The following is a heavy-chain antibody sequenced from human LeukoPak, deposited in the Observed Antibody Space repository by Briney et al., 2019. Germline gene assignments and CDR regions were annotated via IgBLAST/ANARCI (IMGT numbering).Heavy chain of an antibody. CDR3: ARDRWGSGYDPSYFDY. Sequence: ASVKVSCKASGYTFTGYCMHWVRQAPGQGLEWMGWINPNSGGTNYAQRFQGRVTMTRDTSISTAYMELSRLRSDDTAVYYCARDRWGSGYDPSYFDYWGQGTLVTVSS. V-gene: IGHV1-2*02. D-gene: IGHD5-12*01. CDR1: GYTFTGYC. J-gene: IGHJ4*02. CDR2: INPNSGGT.